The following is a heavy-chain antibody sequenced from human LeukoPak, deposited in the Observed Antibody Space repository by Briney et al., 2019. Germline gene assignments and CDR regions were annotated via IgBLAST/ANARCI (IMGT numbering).Heavy chain of an antibody. CDR3: ARGRPGSVRAPTNY. V-gene: IGHV1-18*01. Sequence: GASVKVSCKASGYTFTSYGISWVRHAPGQGLEWMGWISAYNGNTNYAQKLQGRVTMTTDTSTSTAYMELRSLRSDDTAVYYCARGRPGSVRAPTNYWGQGTLVTVSS. J-gene: IGHJ4*02. CDR2: ISAYNGNT. D-gene: IGHD1-14*01. CDR1: GYTFTSYG.